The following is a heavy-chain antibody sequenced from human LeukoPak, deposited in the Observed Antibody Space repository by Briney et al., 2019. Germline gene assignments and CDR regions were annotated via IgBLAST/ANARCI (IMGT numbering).Heavy chain of an antibody. CDR1: GFTFSDYY. D-gene: IGHD5-24*01. CDR2: ISSSGSTI. V-gene: IGHV3-11*01. Sequence: GGSLRLSCVASGFTFSDYYMSWIRQAPGKGMEWVSYISSSGSTIYYADSVKGRFTISRDNAKNSLYLQMNSLRAEDTAVYYCARGGEMTFNWFDPWGQGTLVTVSS. J-gene: IGHJ5*02. CDR3: ARGGEMTFNWFDP.